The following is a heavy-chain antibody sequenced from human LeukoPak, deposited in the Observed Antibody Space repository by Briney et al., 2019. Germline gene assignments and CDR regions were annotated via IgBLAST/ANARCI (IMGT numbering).Heavy chain of an antibody. CDR3: ARHASYSGSHAHFDS. CDR2: IFYSGTT. D-gene: IGHD1-26*01. CDR1: GGSISRYY. J-gene: IGHJ4*02. V-gene: IGHV4-59*08. Sequence: PSETLSLTCNVSGGSISRYYGSWLRQPPGKGPEWIGYIFYSGTTNYNPSLKSRVTISVDTSKNQFSLMLSSVTAADTAVYYCARHASYSGSHAHFDSWGQGTLVTVSS.